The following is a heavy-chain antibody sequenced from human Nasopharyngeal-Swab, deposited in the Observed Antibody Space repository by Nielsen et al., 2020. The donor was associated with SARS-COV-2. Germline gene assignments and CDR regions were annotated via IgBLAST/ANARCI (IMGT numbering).Heavy chain of an antibody. CDR1: GFIFRTSA. V-gene: IGHV3-30-3*01. CDR3: ARDSENDGWFPYS. CDR2: TSYDGSIT. D-gene: IGHD6-19*01. J-gene: IGHJ4*02. Sequence: GESLKISCAASGFIFRTSAMHWLRQAPGKGLKWVAMTSYDGSITYYTDSVKGRFTISRDNSKKTLSLQMNSLRIEDTAVYYCARDSENDGWFPYSWGQGTLVTVSS.